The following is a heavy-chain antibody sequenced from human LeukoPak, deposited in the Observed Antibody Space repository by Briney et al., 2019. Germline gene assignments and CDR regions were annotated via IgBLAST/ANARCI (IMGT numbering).Heavy chain of an antibody. CDR2: ISAYNGNT. D-gene: IGHD3-22*01. V-gene: IGHV1-18*01. Sequence: ASVNVSCKASGYTFTSYGTSLVRQAPGQGLEWMGWISAYNGNTNYAQKLQGRVTITTDTSTSTAYMELRSLRSDDTAVYYCARDGTYYYDSSGYPFDYWGQGTLVTVSS. J-gene: IGHJ4*02. CDR3: ARDGTYYYDSSGYPFDY. CDR1: GYTFTSYG.